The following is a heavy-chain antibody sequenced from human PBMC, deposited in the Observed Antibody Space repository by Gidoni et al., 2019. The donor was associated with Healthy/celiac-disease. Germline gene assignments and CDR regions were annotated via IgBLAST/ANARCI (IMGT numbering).Heavy chain of an antibody. CDR3: AKDRSRYCSGGSCYWVY. CDR1: GFPFRSYA. D-gene: IGHD2-15*01. Sequence: EVQMLESGGGLVQPGGSLRLSCAASGFPFRSYAMSWVRQAPGKGLEWGSASSGRGGSTYYADSVKGRFTISRDNSKNTLYLQMNSLRAEDTAVYYCAKDRSRYCSGGSCYWVYWGQGTLVTVSS. J-gene: IGHJ4*02. V-gene: IGHV3-23*01. CDR2: SSGRGGST.